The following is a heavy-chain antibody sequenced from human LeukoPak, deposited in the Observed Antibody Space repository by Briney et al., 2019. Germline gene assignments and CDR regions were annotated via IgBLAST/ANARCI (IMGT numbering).Heavy chain of an antibody. CDR1: GFTFSSYE. CDR3: ANSPFWSGYSPRDY. J-gene: IGHJ4*02. D-gene: IGHD3-3*01. Sequence: PRGSLRLSCAASGFTFSSYEMNWVRQAPGKGLEWVSYISSSGSTIYYADSVKGRFTISRDNAKNSLYLQMNSLRAEDTAVYYCANSPFWSGYSPRDYWGQGTLVTVSS. CDR2: ISSSGSTI. V-gene: IGHV3-48*03.